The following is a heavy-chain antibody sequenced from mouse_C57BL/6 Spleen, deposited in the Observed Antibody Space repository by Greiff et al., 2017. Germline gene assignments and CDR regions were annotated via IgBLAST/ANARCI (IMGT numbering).Heavy chain of an antibody. CDR1: GYSITSGYY. V-gene: IGHV3-6*01. Sequence: DVKLQESGPGLVKPSQSLSLTCSVTGYSITSGYYWNWIRQFPGNKLEWMGYISYDGSNKYNPSLKNRISIARDTSKNQFFLKLNSVTTENTATYDCAREYYYGIAMDYWGQGTSVTVSS. CDR3: AREYYYGIAMDY. CDR2: ISYDGSN. J-gene: IGHJ4*01. D-gene: IGHD1-1*01.